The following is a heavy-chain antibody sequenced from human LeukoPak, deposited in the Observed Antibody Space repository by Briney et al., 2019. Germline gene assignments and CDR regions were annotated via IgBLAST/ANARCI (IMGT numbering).Heavy chain of an antibody. CDR3: ARHDYGDYWFDP. D-gene: IGHD4-17*01. CDR1: GDSVSSNSAA. Sequence: SQTLSLTCAISGDSVSSNSAAWNWIRQSPSRGLEWLGRTYYRSKWNNDYAVSVKSRITINPDTSKNQFSLKLSSVTAADTAVYYCARHDYGDYWFDPWGQGTLVTVSS. V-gene: IGHV6-1*01. CDR2: TYYRSKWNN. J-gene: IGHJ5*02.